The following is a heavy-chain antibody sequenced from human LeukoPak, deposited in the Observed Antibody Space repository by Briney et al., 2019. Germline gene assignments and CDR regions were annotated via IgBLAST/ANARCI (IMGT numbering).Heavy chain of an antibody. Sequence: GGSLRLSCAASGFTLSSYWMHWVRQAPGKGLVWVSRINSDGSNTNYADSVKGRFTISRDNAKNTLYLQMNSLRAEDTAVYYCARDHCSGGSCYLYYSDYWGQGTLVTVSS. CDR3: ARDHCSGGSCYLYYSDY. D-gene: IGHD2-15*01. CDR1: GFTLSSYW. CDR2: INSDGSNT. J-gene: IGHJ4*02. V-gene: IGHV3-74*01.